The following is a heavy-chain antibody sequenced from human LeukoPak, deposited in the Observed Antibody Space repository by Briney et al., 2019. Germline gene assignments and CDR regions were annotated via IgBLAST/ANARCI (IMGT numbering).Heavy chain of an antibody. CDR2: IYCSGST. Sequence: SETLSLTCTVSGDSISSTNYYWGWIRQPPGTGLEWIGSIYCSGSTYYNPSLESRVTISVDTSKNQFSLKLSSVTAADTAVYYCATSGWYLLPGVYWGQGTLVTVSS. CDR3: ATSGWYLLPGVY. CDR1: GDSISSTNYY. J-gene: IGHJ4*02. D-gene: IGHD6-19*01. V-gene: IGHV4-39*01.